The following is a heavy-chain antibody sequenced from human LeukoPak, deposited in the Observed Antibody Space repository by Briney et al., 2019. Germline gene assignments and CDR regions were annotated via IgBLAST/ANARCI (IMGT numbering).Heavy chain of an antibody. J-gene: IGHJ4*02. D-gene: IGHD5-12*01. CDR1: GFTFSSYA. Sequence: GGSLRLSCAASGFTFSSYAMSWVRQAPGKGLEWVSAISGSGGSTYYADSVKGRFTISRDNSKNTLYLQMNSLRAEDTAIYYCAKVGSPHQDYYFDYWGQGTLVTVSS. V-gene: IGHV3-23*01. CDR2: ISGSGGST. CDR3: AKVGSPHQDYYFDY.